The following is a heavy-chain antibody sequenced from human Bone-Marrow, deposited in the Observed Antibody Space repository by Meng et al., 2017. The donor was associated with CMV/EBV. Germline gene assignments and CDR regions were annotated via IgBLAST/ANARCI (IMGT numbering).Heavy chain of an antibody. CDR3: ARGDCSSTSCYAYYYYGMDV. CDR2: IYYSGST. V-gene: IGHV4-61*01. D-gene: IGHD2-2*01. J-gene: IGHJ6*02. CDR1: GGSVSSGSYY. Sequence: SETLSLTCTVSGGSVSSGSYYWSWIRQPPGKGLEWIGYIYYSGSTNYNPSLKSRVTISVDTSKNQFSLKLSSVTAADTAVYYCARGDCSSTSCYAYYYYGMDVWGQGTTVTVSS.